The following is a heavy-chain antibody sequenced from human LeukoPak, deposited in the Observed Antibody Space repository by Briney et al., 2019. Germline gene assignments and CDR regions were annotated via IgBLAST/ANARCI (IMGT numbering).Heavy chain of an antibody. CDR2: IIPIFGTA. CDR1: GGTFSSYA. V-gene: IGHV1-69*13. D-gene: IGHD3-10*01. Sequence: ASVKVSCKAYGGTFSSYAISWVRQAPGQGLEWMGGIIPIFGTANYAQKFQGRVTITADESTSTAYMELSSLRSEDAAVYYCARWTGASYYGMDVWGQGTTVTVSS. CDR3: ARWTGASYYGMDV. J-gene: IGHJ6*02.